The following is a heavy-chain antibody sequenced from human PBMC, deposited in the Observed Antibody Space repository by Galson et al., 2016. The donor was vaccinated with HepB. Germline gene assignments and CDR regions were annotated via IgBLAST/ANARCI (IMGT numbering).Heavy chain of an antibody. CDR2: ISYDGTTK. J-gene: IGHJ4*02. CDR3: ARDVRTPAIRAWYPFYDY. D-gene: IGHD2-15*01. V-gene: IGHV3-30*04. CDR1: GFTFSDYA. Sequence: SLRLSCAVSGFTFSDYAIHRVRQAPGKGLEWVALISYDGTTKYYADSVKGRFSISRDNSKNTLFLDMNSLRPEDTAVYYCARDVRTPAIRAWYPFYDYWGQGALVTVSS.